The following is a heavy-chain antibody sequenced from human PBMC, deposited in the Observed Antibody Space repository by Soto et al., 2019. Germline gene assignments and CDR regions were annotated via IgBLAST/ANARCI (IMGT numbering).Heavy chain of an antibody. CDR3: SPCLGLTGLDV. J-gene: IGHJ6*02. Sequence: EVQLVESGGGFVKPGGSLRLSCVASGLSFTSAWMTWVRQAPGKGPEWVGRIKSKTDGGTADYAAPVKGRFTISRDDSQNTGHLQMDSLNTDDTALSPCSPCLGLTGLDVWGQGTTVTVSS. CDR2: IKSKTDGGTA. CDR1: GLSFTSAW. V-gene: IGHV3-15*01. D-gene: IGHD3-16*01.